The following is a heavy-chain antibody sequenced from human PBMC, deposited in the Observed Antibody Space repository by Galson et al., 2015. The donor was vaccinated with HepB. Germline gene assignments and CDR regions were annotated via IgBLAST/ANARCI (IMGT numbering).Heavy chain of an antibody. J-gene: IGHJ6*02. CDR2: INTYNGNT. CDR1: GYTFSSYS. D-gene: IGHD2-21*02. Sequence: SVKVSCKASGYTFSSYSMNWVRQAPGQGLEWMGWINTYNGNTNFVQKLQGRVTLTTDTSTSTAYMELSSLRPDDTAVYFCARDLSYYRVPALDVWGQGTTVTVSS. CDR3: ARDLSYYRVPALDV. V-gene: IGHV1-18*04.